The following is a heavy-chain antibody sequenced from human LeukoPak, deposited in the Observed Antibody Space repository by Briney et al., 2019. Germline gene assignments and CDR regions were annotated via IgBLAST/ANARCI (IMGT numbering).Heavy chain of an antibody. CDR1: GFTFSTYA. D-gene: IGHD5-12*01. CDR3: AKLLVATQI. J-gene: IGHJ4*01. V-gene: IGHV3-23*01. CDR2: ISGGGANT. Sequence: PGGSLRLSCAAPGFTFSTYAMSWVRQAPGKGLEWVSAISGGGANTYYADSVKGRFTISRDNSKNTLYLQMNSLRAEGTAVYYCAKLLVATQIWGHGTLVTVSS.